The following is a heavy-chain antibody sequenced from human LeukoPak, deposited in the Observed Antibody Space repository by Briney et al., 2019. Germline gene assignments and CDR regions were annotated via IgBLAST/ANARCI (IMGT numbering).Heavy chain of an antibody. V-gene: IGHV3-23*01. D-gene: IGHD3-22*01. CDR2: ISGSGSST. Sequence: GGSLRLSCAASGFTFRSYAMSWVRQAPGKGLEWVSAISGSGSSTYYADSVKGRFTIYRDNSKNTLYLQMNSLRAEDTAIYYCAKDYDSSGYYYGGTFDYWGQGTLVTVSS. CDR3: AKDYDSSGYYYGGTFDY. J-gene: IGHJ4*02. CDR1: GFTFRSYA.